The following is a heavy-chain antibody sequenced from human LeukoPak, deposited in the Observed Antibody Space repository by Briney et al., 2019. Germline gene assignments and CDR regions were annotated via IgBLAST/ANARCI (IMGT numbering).Heavy chain of an antibody. CDR2: IYSGGTT. D-gene: IGHD2-8*01. V-gene: IGHV3-66*01. Sequence: GGSLRLSCAASGFSVSSNYMSWVRQSPGQGLEWVSVIYSGGTTYYADSVKGRFTISRDSSKNTVYVQMNSLRAEDTAVYYCARELHNGAAREVAFDIWGQGTLVTVSS. J-gene: IGHJ3*02. CDR3: ARELHNGAAREVAFDI. CDR1: GFSVSSNY.